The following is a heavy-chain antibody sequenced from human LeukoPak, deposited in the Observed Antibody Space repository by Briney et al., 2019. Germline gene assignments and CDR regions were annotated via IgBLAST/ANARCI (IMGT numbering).Heavy chain of an antibody. CDR2: IDYDGSST. V-gene: IGHV3-74*01. Sequence: GRSLRLSCAASGFTFSSYTMNWVRQAPGKGLVWVSRIDYDGSSTIYADSVTGRFTLSRDNAKNTLYLQMNSLRAEDTAVYYCARDGGVGAKGAFDIWGQGTMVTVSA. J-gene: IGHJ3*02. CDR3: ARDGGVGAKGAFDI. CDR1: GFTFSSYT. D-gene: IGHD1-26*01.